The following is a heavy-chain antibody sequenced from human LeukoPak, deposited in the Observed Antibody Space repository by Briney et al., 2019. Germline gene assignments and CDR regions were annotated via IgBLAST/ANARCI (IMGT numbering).Heavy chain of an antibody. CDR1: GYTFTDYY. J-gene: IGHJ6*02. CDR2: INPNSGGT. D-gene: IGHD2-21*02. CDR3: AREGGLAYCGGDCSSYYYGMDV. V-gene: IGHV1-2*02. Sequence: ASVKVSCKASGYTFTDYYMHWVRQAPGQGLEWMGWINPNSGGTNYAQKFQGRVTMTRDTSISTAYMELSRLRSDDTAVYYCAREGGLAYCGGDCSSYYYGMDVWGQGTTVTVSS.